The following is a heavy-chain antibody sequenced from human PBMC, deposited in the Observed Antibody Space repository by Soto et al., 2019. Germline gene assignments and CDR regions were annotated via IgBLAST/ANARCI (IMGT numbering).Heavy chain of an antibody. CDR3: ARGSYAQEFCSLGTCLFFDY. D-gene: IGHD3-16*01. Sequence: QVQLQQWGAGLVKPSETLSLTCGVFGGAFNGYHWTWIRQPPGKGLEWIGQSNHRGSGKYSPSFRSRVSMSTDMSKKEFSLRLISVTAADTAVYYCARGSYAQEFCSLGTCLFFDYWGQGILVTVSS. CDR2: SNHRGSG. J-gene: IGHJ4*02. CDR1: GGAFNGYH. V-gene: IGHV4-34*01.